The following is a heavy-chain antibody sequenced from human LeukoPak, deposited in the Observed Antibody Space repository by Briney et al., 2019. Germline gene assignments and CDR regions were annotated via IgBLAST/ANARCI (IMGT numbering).Heavy chain of an antibody. D-gene: IGHD6-13*01. Sequence: GGSLRLSCAASGYTFSSYGMHWVRQAPGKGLEWVAVISYDGSNKYYADSVKGRFTLSRDNSKNTLYLQMNSLRPEDTAVYYCAIGKYTSTWYLVGGDYWGQGTLVTVSS. CDR3: AIGKYTSTWYLVGGDY. V-gene: IGHV3-30*03. CDR1: GYTFSSYG. J-gene: IGHJ4*02. CDR2: ISYDGSNK.